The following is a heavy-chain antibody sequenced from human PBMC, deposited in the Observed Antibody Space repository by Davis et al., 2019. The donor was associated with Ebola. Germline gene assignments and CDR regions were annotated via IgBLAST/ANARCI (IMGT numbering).Heavy chain of an antibody. D-gene: IGHD3-22*01. CDR3: ARVVPHIVVAIAPDAFDI. V-gene: IGHV1-69*13. Sequence: SVKVSCKASGGTFSSYAISWVRQAPGQGLEWMGGIIPIFGTANYAQKFQGRVTMTADESTSTAYMELSSLRSEDTAVYYCARVVPHIVVAIAPDAFDIWGQGTMVTVSS. J-gene: IGHJ3*02. CDR2: IIPIFGTA. CDR1: GGTFSSYA.